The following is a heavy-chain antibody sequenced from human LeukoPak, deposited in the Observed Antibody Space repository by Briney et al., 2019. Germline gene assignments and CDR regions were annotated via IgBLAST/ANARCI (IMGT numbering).Heavy chain of an antibody. CDR1: GFTFSSYG. Sequence: GTSLRVSCAASGFTFSSYGMHWVRQAPGKGLEWVALISYDGTNKYYGDSVKGRFTISRDNSKNTLYLQMNSLRAEDTAVYYCASPLAAADPYYFDYWGQGTLVTVSS. CDR3: ASPLAAADPYYFDY. D-gene: IGHD6-13*01. CDR2: ISYDGTNK. V-gene: IGHV3-30*03. J-gene: IGHJ4*02.